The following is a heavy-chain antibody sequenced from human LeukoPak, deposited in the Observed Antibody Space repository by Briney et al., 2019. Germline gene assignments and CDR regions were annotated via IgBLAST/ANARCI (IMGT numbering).Heavy chain of an antibody. D-gene: IGHD3-22*01. J-gene: IGHJ4*02. Sequence: PSETLSLTCTVSGDSISSASFYWGWIRQPPGKGLEWIGRIYYTGSTYYNPFLSSRVTISVDPSQNQFSLKLTSATVADTALYYCARGGAGYSDSSGYYKRPPHFDYWGQGTLVPVSS. CDR2: IYYTGST. CDR1: GDSISSASFY. V-gene: IGHV4-39*01. CDR3: ARGGAGYSDSSGYYKRPPHFDY.